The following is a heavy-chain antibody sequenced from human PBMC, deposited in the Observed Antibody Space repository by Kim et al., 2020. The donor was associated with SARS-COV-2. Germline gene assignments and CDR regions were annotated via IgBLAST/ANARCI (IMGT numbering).Heavy chain of an antibody. Sequence: SETLSLTCTVSGGSISSGDDYWSWIRQPPGKGLEWIGYIYYSGITYYNPSLKSRVITSVHTSNNQFSLKLSSVTAADTAVYYCARENFGSGKYAFDIWGQGTMVTVSS. D-gene: IGHD3-10*01. V-gene: IGHV4-30-4*01. CDR1: GGSISSGDDY. CDR2: IYYSGIT. CDR3: ARENFGSGKYAFDI. J-gene: IGHJ3*02.